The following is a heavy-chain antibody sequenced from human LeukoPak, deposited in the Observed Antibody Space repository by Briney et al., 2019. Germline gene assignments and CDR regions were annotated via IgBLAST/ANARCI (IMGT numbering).Heavy chain of an antibody. CDR3: ARGRRFLYYFDY. CDR1: GGSISSYY. V-gene: IGHV4-59*12. D-gene: IGHD3-3*01. J-gene: IGHJ4*02. CDR2: IYYSGST. Sequence: SETLSLTCTVSGGSISSYYWSWIRQPPGKGLEWIGYIYYSGSTNYNPSLKSRVTISVDTSKNQFSLKLSSVTAADTAVYYCARGRRFLYYFDYWGQGTLVTVSS.